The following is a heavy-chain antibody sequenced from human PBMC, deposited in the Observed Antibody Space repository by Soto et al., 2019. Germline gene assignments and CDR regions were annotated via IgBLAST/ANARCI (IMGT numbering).Heavy chain of an antibody. V-gene: IGHV3-48*02. J-gene: IGHJ6*02. Sequence: GGSLRLSCAASGFTFSSYSMNWVRQAPGKALEWVSYISSSSSTIYYADSVKGRFTISRDNAKNSLYLQMNSLRDEDTAVYYCARDASTYYYYYGMDVWGQGTTVTVSS. CDR1: GFTFSSYS. CDR2: ISSSSSTI. CDR3: ARDASTYYYYYGMDV.